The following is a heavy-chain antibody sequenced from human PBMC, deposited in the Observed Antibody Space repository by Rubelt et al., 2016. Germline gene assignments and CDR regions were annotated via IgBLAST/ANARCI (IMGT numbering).Heavy chain of an antibody. CDR1: GGSFSAYY. Sequence: QVQLQQWGAGLLKPSETLSLTCVVSGGSFSAYYRSWIRQPPGKGLEWIGEINHSGSTTYNPSLKSRVTMSVDTSKNQFSRRLSSVTAADTAVYYCASWPLGYCSGGTCYSFDYWGQGTLVTVSS. J-gene: IGHJ4*02. D-gene: IGHD2-15*01. CDR3: ASWPLGYCSGGTCYSFDY. V-gene: IGHV4-34*01. CDR2: INHSGST.